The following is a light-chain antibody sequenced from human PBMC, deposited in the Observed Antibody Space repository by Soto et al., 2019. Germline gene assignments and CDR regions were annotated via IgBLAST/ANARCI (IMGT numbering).Light chain of an antibody. V-gene: IGLV2-14*01. J-gene: IGLJ2*01. Sequence: QSALTQPASVSGSPGQSITISCTGTSSDVGGYNYVSWYQQHPGKAPKLMIYDVGNRPSGVSNRFSGSKSGNTASLTISGLQAEDEGDYYCSSYTSSSVVFGGGTKLTVL. CDR1: SSDVGGYNY. CDR2: DVG. CDR3: SSYTSSSVV.